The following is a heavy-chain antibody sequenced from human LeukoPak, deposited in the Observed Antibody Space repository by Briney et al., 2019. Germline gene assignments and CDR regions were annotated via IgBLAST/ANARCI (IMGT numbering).Heavy chain of an antibody. CDR3: AREERMSTIGGAFDV. J-gene: IGHJ3*01. D-gene: IGHD5-24*01. CDR1: GFTVSSNY. Sequence: GGSLTLSCAASGFTVSSNYMNWVRQAPGKGLEWVSVIYSGGSTYYADSVKGRFTISRDNSKNTLYLQMNSLRAEDTDVYYCAREERMSTIGGAFDVWDQGTVVTVSS. CDR2: IYSGGST. V-gene: IGHV3-53*01.